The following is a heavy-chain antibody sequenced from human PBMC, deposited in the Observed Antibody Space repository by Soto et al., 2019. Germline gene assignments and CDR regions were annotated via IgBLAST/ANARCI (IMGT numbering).Heavy chain of an antibody. D-gene: IGHD3-10*01. J-gene: IGHJ4*02. Sequence: PSETLSLTCTVSGGSISSYYWTWIRQPPGKGLEWIGFMYNSGSTHYNPSLKSQVTISLDTSKNQFSLNLRSVTAADTAVYYCASMGYHYGSGSYPLDYWGQGTLVTVSS. CDR2: MYNSGST. V-gene: IGHV4-59*08. CDR3: ASMGYHYGSGSYPLDY. CDR1: GGSISSYY.